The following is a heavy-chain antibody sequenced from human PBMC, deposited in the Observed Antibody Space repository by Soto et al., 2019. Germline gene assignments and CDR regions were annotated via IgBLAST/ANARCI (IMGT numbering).Heavy chain of an antibody. CDR1: GYSFTSYW. V-gene: IGHV5-10-1*01. J-gene: IGHJ6*02. CDR3: ARQFAYYDSSGYYESYYYGMDV. Sequence: RGESLKISCKGSGYSFTSYWISWVRQMPGKGLEWMGRIDPSDSYTNYSPSFQGHVTISADKSISTAYLQWSSLKASDTAMYYCARQFAYYDSSGYYESYYYGMDVWGQGTTVTVSS. CDR2: IDPSDSYT. D-gene: IGHD3-22*01.